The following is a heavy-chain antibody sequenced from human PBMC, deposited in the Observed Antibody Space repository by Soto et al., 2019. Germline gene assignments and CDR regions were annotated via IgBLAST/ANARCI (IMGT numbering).Heavy chain of an antibody. Sequence: GASVKVSCKASGYTFTGYYMHWVRQAPGQGLEWMGWINPNSGGTNYAQKFQGRVTMTRDTSISTAYMELSRLRSDDTAVYYCARDRYNWNYYYGMDVWGQRTTVTVSS. CDR3: ARDRYNWNYYYGMDV. V-gene: IGHV1-2*02. D-gene: IGHD1-20*01. CDR1: GYTFTGYY. J-gene: IGHJ6*02. CDR2: INPNSGGT.